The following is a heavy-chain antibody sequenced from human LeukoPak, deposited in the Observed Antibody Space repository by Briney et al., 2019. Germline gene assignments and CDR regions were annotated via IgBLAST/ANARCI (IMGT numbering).Heavy chain of an antibody. J-gene: IGHJ4*02. CDR2: ISWNSGSI. CDR3: XXXSGDYGFDY. V-gene: IGHV3-9*01. D-gene: IGHD4-17*01. CDR1: GFTFDDYA. Sequence: GGSLRLSCAASGFTFDDYAMHWVRQAPGKGLEWASGISWNSGSIGYADSVKGRFTISRDNAKNSLYLQMNSLRAEDTALYYCXXXSGDYGFDYWGQGTLVTVSS.